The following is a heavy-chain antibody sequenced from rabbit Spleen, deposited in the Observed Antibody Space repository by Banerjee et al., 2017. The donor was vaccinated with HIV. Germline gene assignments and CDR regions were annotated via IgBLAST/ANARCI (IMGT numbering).Heavy chain of an antibody. CDR1: RFSFSVKYI. CDR2: INTGNSKT. Sequence: QEQLVESGGDMVQPEGSLTLTCTASRFSFSVKYIMCWVRQAPGKGPEWIACINTGNSKTYYANWAKGRFTISKTSSTTVTLQMTSLTVADTATYFCARDAGSGDYIDGYFNLWGQGTLVTVS. D-gene: IGHD8-1*01. V-gene: IGHV1S45*01. CDR3: ARDAGSGDYIDGYFNL. J-gene: IGHJ4*01.